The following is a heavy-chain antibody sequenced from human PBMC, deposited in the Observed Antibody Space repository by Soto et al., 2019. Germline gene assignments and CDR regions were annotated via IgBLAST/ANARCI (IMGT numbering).Heavy chain of an antibody. CDR3: ARVFSGGDVFWSGFRPLYYYYSRAV. J-gene: IGHJ6*03. CDR2: IYYSGST. V-gene: IGHV4-59*01. D-gene: IGHD3-3*01. CDR1: GGSISSYY. Sequence: SPETLSLTCTVSGGSISSYYWSWIRQPPGKGLEWIGYIYYSGSTNYNPSLKSRVTISVDTSRNQFSLKLSSVTAADTAVYYCARVFSGGDVFWSGFRPLYYYYSRAVWGKGTTVPVSS.